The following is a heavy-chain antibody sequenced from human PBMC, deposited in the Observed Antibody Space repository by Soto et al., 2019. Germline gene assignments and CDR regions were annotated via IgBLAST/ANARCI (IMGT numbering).Heavy chain of an antibody. J-gene: IGHJ4*02. CDR3: ARDVIAAAGTAG. CDR2: IIPIFGTA. Sequence: QVQLVQSGAEVKKPGSSVKVSCKASGGTFSSYAISWVRQAPGQGLEWMGGIIPIFGTANYAQKFQGRVTIDAXXSTSTAYMELSSLRSEDTAVYYWARDVIAAAGTAGWGQGTLVTVS. V-gene: IGHV1-69*12. CDR1: GGTFSSYA. D-gene: IGHD6-13*01.